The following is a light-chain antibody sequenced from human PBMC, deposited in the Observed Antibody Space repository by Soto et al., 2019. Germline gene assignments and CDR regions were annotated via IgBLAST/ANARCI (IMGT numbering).Light chain of an antibody. CDR3: AAWDDSLSGVV. CDR1: SSNMGSNS. CDR2: SNT. J-gene: IGLJ2*01. Sequence: QSALTQPPSASGTPGQRVTISCSGSSSNMGSNSVHWYKQLPGTAPKLLIYSNTQRPSGVPDPFSGSKSGTSASLAISGLRAEDEADYYCAAWDDSLSGVVFGGGTKLTVL. V-gene: IGLV1-47*01.